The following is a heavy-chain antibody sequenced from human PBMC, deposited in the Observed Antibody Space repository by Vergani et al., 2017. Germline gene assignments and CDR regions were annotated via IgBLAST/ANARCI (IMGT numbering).Heavy chain of an antibody. CDR2: INHSGST. V-gene: IGHV4-34*01. Sequence: QVQLQQWGAGLLKPSETLSLTCAVYGGSFSGYYWSWIRQPPGKGLEWIGEINHSGSTNYNPSLKSRVTISVDTSKNQFSLKLSSVTAADTAVYYCAKNPGISTTRHYYAMDVWGQGTTVTVSS. D-gene: IGHD1-1*01. J-gene: IGHJ6*02. CDR1: GGSFSGYY. CDR3: AKNPGISTTRHYYAMDV.